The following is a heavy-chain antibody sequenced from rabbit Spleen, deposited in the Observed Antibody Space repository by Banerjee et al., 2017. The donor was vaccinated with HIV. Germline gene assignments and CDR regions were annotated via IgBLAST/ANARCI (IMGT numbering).Heavy chain of an antibody. CDR1: GFDFSNYY. D-gene: IGHD8-1*01. V-gene: IGHV1S7*01. Sequence: QLEESGGGLVKPEGSLKLSCKGSGFDFSNYYMSWVRQAPGKGLEWIGYIDPFFGTTYFASWVNGRFTISSDNAQNTVFLQLNSLTVADTATYFCARDAGSYDYIDGYFNLWGQGTLVTVS. CDR2: IDPFFGTT. J-gene: IGHJ4*01. CDR3: ARDAGSYDYIDGYFNL.